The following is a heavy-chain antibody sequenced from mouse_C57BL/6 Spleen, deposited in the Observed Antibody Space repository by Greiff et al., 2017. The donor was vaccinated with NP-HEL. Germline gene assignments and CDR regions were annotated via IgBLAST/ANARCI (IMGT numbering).Heavy chain of an antibody. CDR2: IDPSDSYT. CDR3: ASPYYSTSPFAY. D-gene: IGHD2-5*01. Sequence: VQLQQPGAELVKPGASVKLSCKASGYTFTSYWMQWVKQRPGQGLEWIGEIDPSDSYTNYNQKFKGKATLTVDTSSSTAYMQLSSLTSEDSAVYYCASPYYSTSPFAYWGQGTLVTVSA. CDR1: GYTFTSYW. J-gene: IGHJ3*01. V-gene: IGHV1-50*01.